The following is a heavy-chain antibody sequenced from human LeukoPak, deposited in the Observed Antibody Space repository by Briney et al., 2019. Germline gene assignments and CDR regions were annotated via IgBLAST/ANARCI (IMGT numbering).Heavy chain of an antibody. Sequence: GGSLRLSCAASGFTFSSYGMHWVRQAPGKGLEWVAFISYDGSNKYYADSMKGRLTISRDNSKNTLYLQMNSLRAEDTAVYYCAKGPQYYFDSSGEVDYWGQGTLVTVSS. J-gene: IGHJ4*02. CDR1: GFTFSSYG. CDR3: AKGPQYYFDSSGEVDY. CDR2: ISYDGSNK. D-gene: IGHD3-22*01. V-gene: IGHV3-30*02.